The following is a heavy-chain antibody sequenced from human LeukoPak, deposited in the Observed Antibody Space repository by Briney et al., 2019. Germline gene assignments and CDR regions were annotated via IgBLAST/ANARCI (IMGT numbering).Heavy chain of an antibody. J-gene: IGHJ4*02. CDR2: TYYRSQQWYS. V-gene: IGHV6-1*01. D-gene: IGHD3-3*01. CDR1: GDSVSSNGAA. CDR3: GRETDYGVVTN. Sequence: SQTLSLTCAISGDSVSSNGAAWNWIRQSPSRGLEWLGRTYYRSQQWYSDYAPSVKGRITLNPDTSKNQFSLQLNSVTPEDTAVYYCGRETDYGVVTNWGQGTLVTVSS.